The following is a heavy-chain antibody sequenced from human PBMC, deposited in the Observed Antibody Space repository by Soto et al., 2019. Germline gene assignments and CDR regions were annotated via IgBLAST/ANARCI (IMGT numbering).Heavy chain of an antibody. CDR3: ARDLGPYSIRQWLIQGYWFDP. CDR1: GYTFTGYY. CDR2: INPNSGGT. D-gene: IGHD6-19*01. Sequence: ASVKVSCKASGYTFTGYYMHWVRQAPGQGLEWMGWINPNSGGTNYAQKFQGRVTMTRDTSISTAYMELSRLRSDDTAVYYCARDLGPYSIRQWLIQGYWFDPCGQGTLVTVSS. V-gene: IGHV1-2*02. J-gene: IGHJ5*02.